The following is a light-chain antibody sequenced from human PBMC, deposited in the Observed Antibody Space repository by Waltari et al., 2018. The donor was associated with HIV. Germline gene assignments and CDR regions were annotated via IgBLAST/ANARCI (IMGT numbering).Light chain of an antibody. Sequence: DIQLTQSPPSLSASVGDTFTITCRASQGISSWLAWYQQKPGKAPKPLIYAASSLQTGVPSRFSGSGTGTHFTLTSSSLQPEDFATYYCQHYDTVPYTFGQGTRLEIK. CDR1: QGISSW. CDR3: QHYDTVPYT. CDR2: AAS. J-gene: IGKJ2*01. V-gene: IGKV1D-16*01.